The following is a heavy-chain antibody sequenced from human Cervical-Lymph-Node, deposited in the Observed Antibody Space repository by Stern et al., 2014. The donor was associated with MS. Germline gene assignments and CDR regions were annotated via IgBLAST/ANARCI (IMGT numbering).Heavy chain of an antibody. Sequence: EVQLLQSGAEVRKPGESLTISCLASGYSFYSYWIGWVRQMPGKGLEWMGIIHPGYSDIRYSPSFQGQVTISADKSINTAYLQWSSLKASDTAMYYCARRGVTTRFDYWGQGTLVTVSS. CDR2: IHPGYSDI. CDR1: GYSFYSYW. CDR3: ARRGVTTRFDY. J-gene: IGHJ4*02. V-gene: IGHV5-51*01. D-gene: IGHD3-3*01.